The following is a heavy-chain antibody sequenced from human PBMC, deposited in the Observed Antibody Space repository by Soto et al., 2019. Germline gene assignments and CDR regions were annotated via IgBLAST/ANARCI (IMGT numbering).Heavy chain of an antibody. V-gene: IGHV6-1*01. D-gene: IGHD2-2*02. CDR2: TYYRSKWYN. J-gene: IGHJ4*02. CDR3: ARADCSSTSCYTYYFDY. CDR1: GDRVSSNCAA. Sequence: SQILSLTCAICGDRVSSNCAAWNWIRQSPSRGLEWLGRTYYRSKWYNDYAVSVKSRITINPDTSKNQFSLQLNSVTPEDTAVYYCARADCSSTSCYTYYFDYWGQGTLVTVSS.